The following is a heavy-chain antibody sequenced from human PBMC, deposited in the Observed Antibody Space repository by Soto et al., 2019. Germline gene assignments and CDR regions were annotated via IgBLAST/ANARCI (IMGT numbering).Heavy chain of an antibody. D-gene: IGHD3-22*01. CDR2: IYFAGST. J-gene: IGHJ3*02. CDR3: ATDSGSGYDAFDI. V-gene: IGHV4-39*01. Sequence: SETLSLTCTVSGGSISSTDHYWGWVRQPPGKGLEWLGSIYFAGSTFHNPALKSRATISVDTSRNQFSLRLTTVTASDTAVYYCATDSGSGYDAFDIWGQGTMVTVSS. CDR1: GGSISSTDHY.